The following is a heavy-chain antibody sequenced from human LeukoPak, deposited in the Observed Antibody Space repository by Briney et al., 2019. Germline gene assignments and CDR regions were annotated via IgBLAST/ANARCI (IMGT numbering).Heavy chain of an antibody. Sequence: ASVKVSCKASGYIFTGYYMHWVRQAPGQGLEWMGWINPNSGGTNYAQKFQGRVTMTRDTSISTAYMELSRLRSDDTAVYYCARAERSSGWYDYWGQGTLVTVSS. V-gene: IGHV1-2*02. CDR2: INPNSGGT. D-gene: IGHD6-19*01. CDR3: ARAERSSGWYDY. J-gene: IGHJ4*02. CDR1: GYIFTGYY.